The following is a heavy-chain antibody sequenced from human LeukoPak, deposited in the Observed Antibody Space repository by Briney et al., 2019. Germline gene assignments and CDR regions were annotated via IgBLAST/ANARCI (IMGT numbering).Heavy chain of an antibody. D-gene: IGHD2-15*01. CDR3: ARDCSGGSCYSNYYYAMDV. CDR1: GYTFTDYY. CDR2: ICPNSGVS. J-gene: IGHJ6*02. Sequence: ASVKVSCKASGYTFTDYYMHWVRQAPGQGLEWMGWICPNSGVSTYAQKFQGRVTMTRDTSISTAYTELSRLSSDDTAVYYCARDCSGGSCYSNYYYAMDVWGQGTTVTVSS. V-gene: IGHV1-2*02.